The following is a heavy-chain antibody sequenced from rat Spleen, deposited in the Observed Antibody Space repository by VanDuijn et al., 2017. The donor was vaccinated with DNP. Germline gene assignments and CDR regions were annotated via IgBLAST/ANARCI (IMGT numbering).Heavy chain of an antibody. Sequence: EVQVVESGGGLVQPGRSLKLSCVASGFTFSDYWIYWIRQAPGKGLEWVGCINNDGGITYYPDSVKGRFTISRNNVENTVYLQMNSLRSEDTATYYCTTLITFMSGWSQGTSVTVSS. V-gene: IGHV5-58*01. CDR2: INNDGGIT. J-gene: IGHJ4*01. CDR1: GFTFSDYW. CDR3: TTLITFMSG. D-gene: IGHD1-1*01.